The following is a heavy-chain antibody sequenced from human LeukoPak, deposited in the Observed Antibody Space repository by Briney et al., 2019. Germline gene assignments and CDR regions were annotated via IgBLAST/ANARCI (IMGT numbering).Heavy chain of an antibody. J-gene: IGHJ4*02. D-gene: IGHD3-10*01. CDR1: GGTFSSYA. CDR3: AKDGGYYGSGSGTMVD. CDR2: IIPIFGTA. Sequence: GASVKVSCKASGGTFSSYAISWVRQAPGQGLEWMGGIIPIFGTANYAQKFQGRVTITTDESTSTAYMELSSLRAEDTAVYYCAKDGGYYGSGSGTMVDWGQGTLATVSS. V-gene: IGHV1-69*05.